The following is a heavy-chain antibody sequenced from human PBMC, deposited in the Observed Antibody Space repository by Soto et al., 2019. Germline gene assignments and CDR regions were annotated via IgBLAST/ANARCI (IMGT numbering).Heavy chain of an antibody. V-gene: IGHV1-8*01. CDR1: GYTFTSYD. CDR3: AREVPNYDFWSGYYPGYYYYYMDV. CDR2: MNTNSGNT. D-gene: IGHD3-3*01. Sequence: ASVKVSCKASGYTFTSYDINWVRQATGQGLEWMGWMNTNSGNTGYAQKFQGRVTMTRNTSISTAYMELSSLRSEDTAVFYCAREVPNYDFWSGYYPGYYYYYMDVWGKGTTVTVS. J-gene: IGHJ6*03.